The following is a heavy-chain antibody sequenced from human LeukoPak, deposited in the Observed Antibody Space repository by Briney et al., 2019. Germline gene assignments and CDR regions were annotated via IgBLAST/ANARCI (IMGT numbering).Heavy chain of an antibody. J-gene: IGHJ4*02. V-gene: IGHV3-48*01. D-gene: IGHD3-3*01. Sequence: GGSLRLSYAASGFTFSSYSMNWVRQAPGKGLEWVSYISSSSSTIYYADSVKGRFTISRDNAKNSLYLQMNSLRAEDTAVYYCARSWYYDFWSGSSAFDYWGQGTLVTVSS. CDR3: ARSWYYDFWSGSSAFDY. CDR1: GFTFSSYS. CDR2: ISSSSSTI.